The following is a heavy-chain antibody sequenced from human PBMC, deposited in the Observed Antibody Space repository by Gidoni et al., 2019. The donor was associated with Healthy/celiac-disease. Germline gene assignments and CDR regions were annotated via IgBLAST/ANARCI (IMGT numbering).Heavy chain of an antibody. Sequence: EVQLVESGGGLIQPGGSRRLACAACGFTVSSNYMSWVRQAPGKGLEWVSFIYSGGSTSYADSVKGRFTISRDNSKNTLYLQMNSLRAEDTAVYYCARGGGQWYFDYWGQGTLVTVSS. D-gene: IGHD2-15*01. CDR2: IYSGGST. J-gene: IGHJ4*02. V-gene: IGHV3-53*01. CDR1: GFTVSSNY. CDR3: ARGGGQWYFDY.